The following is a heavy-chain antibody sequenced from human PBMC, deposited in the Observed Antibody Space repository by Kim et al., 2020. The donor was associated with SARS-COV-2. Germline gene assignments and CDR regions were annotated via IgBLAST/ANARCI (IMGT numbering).Heavy chain of an antibody. V-gene: IGHV3-30-3*01. Sequence: GGSLRLSCAASGFTFSSYAMHWVRQAPGKGLEWVAVISYDGSNKYYADSVKGRFTISRDNSKNTLYLQMNSLRAEDTAVYYCARGMGQLSIGDYWGQGTLVTVSS. D-gene: IGHD6-13*01. CDR2: ISYDGSNK. J-gene: IGHJ4*02. CDR1: GFTFSSYA. CDR3: ARGMGQLSIGDY.